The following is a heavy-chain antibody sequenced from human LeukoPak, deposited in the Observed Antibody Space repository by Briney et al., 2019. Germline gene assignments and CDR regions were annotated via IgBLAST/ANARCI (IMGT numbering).Heavy chain of an antibody. CDR2: ISAYEGNT. J-gene: IGHJ5*02. V-gene: IGHV1-18*01. Sequence: GASVTVSCKSSGYTFSTHGVTWVRQAPGQGLEWMGWISAYEGNTNYAQKFQDRVTITTHTSTSTAYMELRSLTSDDTAVYYCARTLGGMTVERATGLDLWGQGTLVTVSS. CDR3: ARTLGGMTVERATGLDL. CDR1: GYTFSTHG. D-gene: IGHD5-24*01.